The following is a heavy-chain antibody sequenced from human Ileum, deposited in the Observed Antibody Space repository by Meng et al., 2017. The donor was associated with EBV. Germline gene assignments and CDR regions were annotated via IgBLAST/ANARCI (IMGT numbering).Heavy chain of an antibody. CDR3: ARVGVRWASCDGDCKGV. V-gene: IGHV3-30*14. CDR2: ISFDGSTK. CDR1: VFTFSSYA. J-gene: IGHJ4*02. D-gene: IGHD2-21*01. Sequence: VHRGGCGGVVVQPGRSLVLSWASSVFTFSSYAMHWVRQAPGKGLEWVALISFDGSTKYYADSVKGRFTISRDNSKNTVSLQMNSLSAEDTAVYYCARVGVRWASCDGDCKGVWGPGTLVTVSS.